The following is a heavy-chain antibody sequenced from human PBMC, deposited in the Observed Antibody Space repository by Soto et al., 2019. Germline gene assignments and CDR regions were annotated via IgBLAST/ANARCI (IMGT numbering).Heavy chain of an antibody. J-gene: IGHJ4*02. CDR2: INSDGTRI. CDR1: GFTFTNYR. V-gene: IGHV3-74*01. CDR3: ARAGDWNYVQDF. D-gene: IGHD1-7*01. Sequence: GGSLRLSCAASGFTFTNYRIHWVRQAPGKGLVWVARINSDGTRINYADSVKGRFTSSRDNAKNTVFLQMNSLRDEDSAVYFCARAGDWNYVQDFWGQGTLVTVSS.